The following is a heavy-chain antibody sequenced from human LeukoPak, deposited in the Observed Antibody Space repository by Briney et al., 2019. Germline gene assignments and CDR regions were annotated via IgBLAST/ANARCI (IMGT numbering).Heavy chain of an antibody. CDR2: ISSSSSYI. D-gene: IGHD2-15*01. V-gene: IGHV3-21*01. CDR1: GFTFSNYS. J-gene: IGHJ4*02. Sequence: GGSLRLSCAASGFTFSNYSMNWVRQAPGKGLEWVSSISSSSSYIYYADSVKGRFTISRDNAKNSLYLQMNSLRAEDTAVYYCARGTGVVVAATGDYWGQGTLVTVSS. CDR3: ARGTGVVVAATGDY.